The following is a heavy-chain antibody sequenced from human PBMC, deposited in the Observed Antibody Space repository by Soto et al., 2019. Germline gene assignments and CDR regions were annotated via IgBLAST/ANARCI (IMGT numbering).Heavy chain of an antibody. D-gene: IGHD1-1*01. CDR1: GYTFTSYG. Sequence: ASVKVSCKASGYTFTSYGISWVRQAPGQGLEWMGWISAYNGNTNYAQKLQGRVTMTTDTSTSTAYMELRSLRSDDTAVYYCARYFRSSTTGTTGDDAFDIWGQGTKVTVSS. V-gene: IGHV1-18*01. CDR2: ISAYNGNT. CDR3: ARYFRSSTTGTTGDDAFDI. J-gene: IGHJ3*02.